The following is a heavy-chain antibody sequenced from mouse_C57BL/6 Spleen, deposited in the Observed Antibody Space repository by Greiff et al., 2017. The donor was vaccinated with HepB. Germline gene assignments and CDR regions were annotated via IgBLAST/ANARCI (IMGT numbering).Heavy chain of an antibody. V-gene: IGHV5-17*01. Sequence: EVHLVESGGGLVKPGGSLKLSCAASGFTFSDYGMHWVRQAPEKGLEWVAYISSGSSTIYYADTVKGRFTISRDNAKNTLFLQMTSLRSEDTAMYYCARHRAVVEDLDYWGQGTTLTVSS. D-gene: IGHD1-1*01. CDR2: ISSGSSTI. CDR3: ARHRAVVEDLDY. CDR1: GFTFSDYG. J-gene: IGHJ2*01.